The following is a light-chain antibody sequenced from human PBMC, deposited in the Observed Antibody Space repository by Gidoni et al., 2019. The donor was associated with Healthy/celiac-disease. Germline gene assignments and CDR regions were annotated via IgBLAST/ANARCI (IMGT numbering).Light chain of an antibody. J-gene: IGKJ2*01. CDR3: QQRSNWPRT. CDR1: QSVSSY. V-gene: IGKV3-11*01. Sequence: IVLTQSPATLSLSPGERATLSCRASQSVSSYLAWYQQKPGQAPRLLIYDASNRATGIPARFSGSGSGTDFTLTISSLEPEDFAVYYCQQRSNWPRTFGQGTKLEIQ. CDR2: DAS.